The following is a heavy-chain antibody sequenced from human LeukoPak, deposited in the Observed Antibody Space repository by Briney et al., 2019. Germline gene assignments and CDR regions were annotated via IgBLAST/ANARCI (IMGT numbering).Heavy chain of an antibody. Sequence: GASVKVSCKASGGTFSSYAISWVRQAPGQGLEWMGRIIPILGIANYAQKFQGRVTITADKSTSTAYMELSSLRSEDTAVYYCAKDPVDTMVRGVIISAFTYFDYRGQGTLVTVSS. CDR2: IIPILGIA. CDR3: AKDPVDTMVRGVIISAFTYFDY. J-gene: IGHJ4*02. V-gene: IGHV1-69*04. D-gene: IGHD3-10*01. CDR1: GGTFSSYA.